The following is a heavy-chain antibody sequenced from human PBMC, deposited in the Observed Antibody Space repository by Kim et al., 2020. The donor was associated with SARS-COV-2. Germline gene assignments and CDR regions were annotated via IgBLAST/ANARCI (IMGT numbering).Heavy chain of an antibody. D-gene: IGHD3-10*01. CDR2: IDPRDSYT. V-gene: IGHV5-10-1*01. J-gene: IGHJ4*02. CDR1: AYNFANYW. CDR3: TSGADYDN. Sequence: GESLKISCKSSAYNFANYWITWVRQMPGKGLEWMGRIDPRDSYTTYSPDFQGHVSISADKSISTAYLQWSSLRTSDTAMYFCTSGADYDNWGQGTLVTV.